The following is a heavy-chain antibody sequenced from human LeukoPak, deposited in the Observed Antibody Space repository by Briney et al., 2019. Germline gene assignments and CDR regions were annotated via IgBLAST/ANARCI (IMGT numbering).Heavy chain of an antibody. Sequence: SETLSLTCTVSGGSISSSSYYWGWIRQPPGKGLEWIGSIYYSGSTYYNPSLKSRVTIPVDTSKNQFSLKLSSVTAADTAVYYCASTYCGGDCYSRVIPYFDYWGQGTLVTVSS. D-gene: IGHD2-21*02. CDR3: ASTYCGGDCYSRVIPYFDY. J-gene: IGHJ4*02. V-gene: IGHV4-39*01. CDR2: IYYSGST. CDR1: GGSISSSSYY.